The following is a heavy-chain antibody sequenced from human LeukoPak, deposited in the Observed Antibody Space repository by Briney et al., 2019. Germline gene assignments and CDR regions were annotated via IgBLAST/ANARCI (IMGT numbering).Heavy chain of an antibody. CDR1: GFTFSRYW. V-gene: IGHV3-7*01. J-gene: IGHJ4*02. D-gene: IGHD3-10*01. CDR2: VKQDGSEK. Sequence: GGSLRLSCAASGFTFSRYWMNWVRQAPGKGLEWVANVKQDGSEKYYVDSVKGRFTISRDNAKNSLFLQMSSLRADDTAVYYCATHPGDYWFGYLQLWGQGTLVTVSS. CDR3: ATHPGDYWFGYLQL.